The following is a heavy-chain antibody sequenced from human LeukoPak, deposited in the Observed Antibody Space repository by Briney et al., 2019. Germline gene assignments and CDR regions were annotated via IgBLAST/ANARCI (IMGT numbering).Heavy chain of an antibody. J-gene: IGHJ3*02. CDR3: ARHLFSSSRRDAFDI. V-gene: IGHV4-61*02. CDR1: GGSISSGSYY. D-gene: IGHD6-6*01. Sequence: PSQTLSLTCTVSGGSISSGSYYWSWIRQPAGKGLEWIGRIYTSGSTNYNPSLKCRVTISVDTSKNQFSLKLSSVTAADTAVYYCARHLFSSSRRDAFDIWGQGTMVTVSS. CDR2: IYTSGST.